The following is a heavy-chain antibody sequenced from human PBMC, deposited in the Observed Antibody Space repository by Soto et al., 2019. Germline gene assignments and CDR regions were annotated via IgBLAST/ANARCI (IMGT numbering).Heavy chain of an antibody. J-gene: IGHJ6*02. D-gene: IGHD2-15*01. CDR2: INPVSGGA. CDR1: GYAFTRYF. V-gene: IGHV1-46*01. Sequence: QGHLVQSGAEVKQPGASVKLSCETSGYAFTRYFIHWVRQAPGQGLEWMGIINPVSGGASYLEKFLGRVTMTKDTSTGTVYMEVRSLRSEDTAVYYCARARQSAPQYCSSGSCYRGYYYYAMDVWGQGTTVTVSS. CDR3: ARARQSAPQYCSSGSCYRGYYYYAMDV.